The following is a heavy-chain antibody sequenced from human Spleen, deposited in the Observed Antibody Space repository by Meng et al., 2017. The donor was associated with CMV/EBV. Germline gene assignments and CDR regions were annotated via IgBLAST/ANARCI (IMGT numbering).Heavy chain of an antibody. D-gene: IGHD3-3*01. V-gene: IGHV3-49*04. CDR2: IRSKSHGETP. Sequence: GESLKISCTTSGFNFDDHAMTWVRQAPGKGLEWVGSIRSKSHGETPEYAASVEGRFTVSRDDSKDIAYLQVNSLKTGDTAVYYCSFWSFYQYLTYWGHGTLVTVSS. CDR3: SFWSFYQYLTY. J-gene: IGHJ4*01. CDR1: GFNFDDHA.